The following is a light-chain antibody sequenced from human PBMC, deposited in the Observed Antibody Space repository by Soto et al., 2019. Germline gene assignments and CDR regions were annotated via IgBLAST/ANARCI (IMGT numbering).Light chain of an antibody. CDR2: DVS. CDR3: SSYTSSTTWV. J-gene: IGLJ3*02. Sequence: QSALTQPASVSGSPGQSITISCTGTSSDVGNYNYVSWYQQHPGKAPKLMIYDVSNRPSGVSNRFSGSKSGNTASLTISGLQAEDEAYYYCSSYTSSTTWVFGGGTKLTVL. V-gene: IGLV2-14*01. CDR1: SSDVGNYNY.